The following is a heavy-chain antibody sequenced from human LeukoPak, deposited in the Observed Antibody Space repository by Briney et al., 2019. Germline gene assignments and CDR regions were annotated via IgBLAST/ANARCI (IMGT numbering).Heavy chain of an antibody. V-gene: IGHV1-18*01. CDR1: GYTFTSYG. CDR2: ISAYNGNT. J-gene: IGHJ6*02. CDR3: ARRDGETGGVSYYGMDV. D-gene: IGHD1-26*01. Sequence: GASVKVSCKASGYTFTSYGISWVRQAPGQGLEWMGWISAYNGNTNYAQKLQGRVTMTTDTSTSTAYMELRSLRSDDTAVYYCARRDGETGGVSYYGMDVWGQGTTVTVSS.